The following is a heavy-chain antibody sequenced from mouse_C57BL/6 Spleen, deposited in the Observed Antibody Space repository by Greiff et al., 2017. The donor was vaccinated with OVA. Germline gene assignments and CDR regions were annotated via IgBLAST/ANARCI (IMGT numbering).Heavy chain of an antibody. CDR1: GYTFTGYW. V-gene: IGHV1-9*01. CDR3: ARERIYYDFSYYAMDY. J-gene: IGHJ4*01. Sequence: VQLQQSGAELMKPGASVKLSCKATGYTFTGYWIEWVKQRPGHGLEWIGEILPGSGSTNYNEKFKGKATFTADTSSNTAYMQLSSLTTEYSAIYYCARERIYYDFSYYAMDYWGQGTSVTVSS. CDR2: ILPGSGST. D-gene: IGHD2-4*01.